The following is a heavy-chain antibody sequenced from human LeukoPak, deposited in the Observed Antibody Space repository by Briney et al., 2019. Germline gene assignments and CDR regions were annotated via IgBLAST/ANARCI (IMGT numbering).Heavy chain of an antibody. Sequence: SETLSLTCAVHGGSFSGYYWSWIRQPPGKGLEWIGEINHSGSTNYNPSLKSRVTISVDTSKNQFSLKLSSVTAADTAVYYCARGMGGPYYYYGMDVWGQGTTVTVSS. V-gene: IGHV4-34*01. CDR1: GGSFSGYY. J-gene: IGHJ6*02. CDR2: INHSGST. CDR3: ARGMGGPYYYYGMDV.